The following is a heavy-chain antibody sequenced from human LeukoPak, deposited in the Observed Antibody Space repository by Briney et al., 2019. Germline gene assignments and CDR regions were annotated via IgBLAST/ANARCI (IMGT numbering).Heavy chain of an antibody. Sequence: SETLSLTCTVSGGSISSYYWSWIRQPPGKGLEWVGYIYYRGSSNYNPSLMSRVTISVDTSKNQFSLKLSSVTAADTAVYYCARSITMGDDYYYYGMDVWGQGTTVTVSS. V-gene: IGHV4-59*01. CDR1: GGSISSYY. CDR3: ARSITMGDDYYYYGMDV. J-gene: IGHJ6*02. CDR2: IYYRGSS. D-gene: IGHD3-10*01.